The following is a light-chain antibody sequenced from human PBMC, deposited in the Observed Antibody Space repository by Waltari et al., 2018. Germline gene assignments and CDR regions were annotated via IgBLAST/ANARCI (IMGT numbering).Light chain of an antibody. J-gene: IGLJ3*02. Sequence: SPELTQPPSVSVSPGQTARIPCSGDALPTKYIYWYQQKSGQAPVMLIYEDNKRPSGIPERVSGSSSGTLATLTGSGGVVEDEGDYYCYSTDSSSFPLFGGGTRLTVL. V-gene: IGLV3-10*01. CDR1: ALPTKY. CDR2: EDN. CDR3: YSTDSSSFPL.